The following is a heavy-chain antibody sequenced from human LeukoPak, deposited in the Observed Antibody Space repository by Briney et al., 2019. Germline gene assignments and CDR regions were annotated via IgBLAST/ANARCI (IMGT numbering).Heavy chain of an antibody. Sequence: GGSLRLSCAASGFTFSNYAMNWVRQAPGKGLEWVSAISGSGDSTYYADSVKGRFTISRDNSKNTLYLQMNSLRDEDTAVYYCARAAGDGFNLRRDAYDIWGQGTMVTVSS. CDR1: GFTFSNYA. D-gene: IGHD5-24*01. J-gene: IGHJ3*02. CDR3: ARAAGDGFNLRRDAYDI. V-gene: IGHV3-23*01. CDR2: ISGSGDST.